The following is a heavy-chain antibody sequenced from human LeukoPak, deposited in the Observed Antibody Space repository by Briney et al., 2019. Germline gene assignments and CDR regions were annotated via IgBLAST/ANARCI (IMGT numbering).Heavy chain of an antibody. V-gene: IGHV4-4*07. Sequence: SETLSLTCTVSGGSISSYYRSWIRQPAGKGLEWIGRIYTSGSTNYNPSLKSRVTMSVDTSKNQFSLKLSSVTAADTAVYYCARGARYSGYSEAFDIWGQGTMVTVSS. CDR3: ARGARYSGYSEAFDI. CDR2: IYTSGST. CDR1: GGSISSYY. D-gene: IGHD5-12*01. J-gene: IGHJ3*02.